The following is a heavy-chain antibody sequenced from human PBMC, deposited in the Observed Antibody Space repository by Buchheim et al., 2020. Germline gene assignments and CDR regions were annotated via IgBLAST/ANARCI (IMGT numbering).Heavy chain of an antibody. V-gene: IGHV3-21*01. D-gene: IGHD1-1*01. J-gene: IGHJ4*02. CDR2: ISTGSTYI. Sequence: EVQLVESGGGLVKPGGSLRLSCVTSGFTFRKYTMNWVRQAPGKGLEWVSSISTGSTYIYYTDSVKGRFTISRDKANNSLYLQMDSLRPADTAVYYCTTSICDFWGQGTL. CDR3: TTSICDF. CDR1: GFTFRKYT.